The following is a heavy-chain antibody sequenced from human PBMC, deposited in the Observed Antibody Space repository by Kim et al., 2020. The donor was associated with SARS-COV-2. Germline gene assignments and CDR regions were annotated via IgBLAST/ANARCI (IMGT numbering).Heavy chain of an antibody. D-gene: IGHD3-10*01. V-gene: IGHV3-23*01. CDR3: AKGRGFGNYYYGMDV. J-gene: IGHJ6*02. Sequence: DSGKGRFTISRDHSKNTLYLQMNSLRAEDTAVYYCAKGRGFGNYYYGMDVWGQGTTVTVSS.